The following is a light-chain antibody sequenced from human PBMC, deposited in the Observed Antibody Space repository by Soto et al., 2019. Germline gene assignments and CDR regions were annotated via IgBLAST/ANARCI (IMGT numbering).Light chain of an antibody. V-gene: IGLV2-11*01. Sequence: QSVLTQPRSVSGSPGQSLTFSCTGTSSDVGGYNYVSWYQQHPGKVPKLMIYDVTKRPSGVPDRFSGSKSGNTASLTISGLQSEDEADYYCCSHAGSYTYVFGTGTKVTVL. CDR2: DVT. CDR1: SSDVGGYNY. J-gene: IGLJ1*01. CDR3: CSHAGSYTYV.